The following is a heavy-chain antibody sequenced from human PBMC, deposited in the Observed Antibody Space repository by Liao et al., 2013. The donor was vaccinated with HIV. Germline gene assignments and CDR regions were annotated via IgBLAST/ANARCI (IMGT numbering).Heavy chain of an antibody. Sequence: QLQLQESGPGLVKPSETLSLTCTVSGGSISSSSYYWSWIRQPPGKGLEWIGEINHSGSTNYNPSLKSRVTISVDTSKNQFSLKLSSVTAADTAVYYCARDRRLNCSSTSCYLYYMDVWGKGTTVTVSS. CDR1: GGSISSSSYY. D-gene: IGHD2-2*01. CDR3: ARDRRLNCSSTSCYLYYMDV. V-gene: IGHV4-39*07. J-gene: IGHJ6*03. CDR2: INHSGST.